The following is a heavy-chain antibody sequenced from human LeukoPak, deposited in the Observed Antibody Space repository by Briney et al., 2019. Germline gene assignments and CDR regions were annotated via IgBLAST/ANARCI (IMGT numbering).Heavy chain of an antibody. J-gene: IGHJ3*02. CDR3: ARVDYGGNSGAFDI. V-gene: IGHV4-30-4*08. CDR2: IYYSGST. D-gene: IGHD4-23*01. Sequence: KPSETLSLTCTVSGGSISSSSYYWGWIRQPPGKGLEWIGYIYYSGSTYYNPSLKSRVTISVDTSKNQFSLKLSSVTAADTAVYYCARVDYGGNSGAFDIWGLGTMVTVSS. CDR1: GGSISSSSYY.